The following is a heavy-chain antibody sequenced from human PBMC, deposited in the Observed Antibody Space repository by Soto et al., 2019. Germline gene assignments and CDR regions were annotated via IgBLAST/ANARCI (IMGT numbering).Heavy chain of an antibody. J-gene: IGHJ4*02. CDR2: INAGNGNT. CDR3: NANFPAHGPQMDD. CDR1: GYTFTSYA. V-gene: IGHV1-3*01. Sequence: ASVTVSCTASGYTFTSYAMHWVRQAPGQRLEWMGWINAGNGNTKYSQKFQSRVTITRDTSATTSLIVLSTRKTEATAVFYCNANFPAHGPQMDDWGQGTLVTVSS. D-gene: IGHD3-3*01.